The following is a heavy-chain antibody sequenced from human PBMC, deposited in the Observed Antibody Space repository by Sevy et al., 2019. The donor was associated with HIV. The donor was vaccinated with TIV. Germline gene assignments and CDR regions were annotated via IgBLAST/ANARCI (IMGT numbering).Heavy chain of an antibody. J-gene: IGHJ6*02. V-gene: IGHV3-7*01. CDR2: INQDGSEI. CDR1: GFTFRTFA. CDR3: ARAMGV. Sequence: GGSLRLSCAASGFTFRTFAMSWVRQAPGKGLEWVANINQDGSEIYYVDSVKGRFTISRENAKNSGYLQMHSLRVEDSGVYYCARAMGVWGQGTTVTVSS.